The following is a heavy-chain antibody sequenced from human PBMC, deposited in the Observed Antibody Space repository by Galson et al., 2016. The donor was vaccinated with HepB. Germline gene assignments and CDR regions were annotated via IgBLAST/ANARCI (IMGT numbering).Heavy chain of an antibody. D-gene: IGHD5-18*01. CDR3: ATVGGNTYGLRTDGFDI. CDR1: GFTFRNYG. J-gene: IGHJ3*02. Sequence: SLRLSCAASGFTFRNYGMPWVRQAPGKGLDVDSSISRSGDSRDNADSGRGRFTISRDNSRDTLSLQMNYLIADDTAVYFCATVGGNTYGLRTDGFDIWGQGTMVTVSS. CDR2: ISRSGDSR. V-gene: IGHV3-23*01.